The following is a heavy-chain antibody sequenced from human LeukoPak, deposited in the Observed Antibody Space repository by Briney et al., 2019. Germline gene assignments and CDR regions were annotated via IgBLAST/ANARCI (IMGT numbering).Heavy chain of an antibody. J-gene: IGHJ5*02. D-gene: IGHD3-10*01. V-gene: IGHV3-23*01. CDR1: GFSFSSYA. CDR3: AKDAYYFGSGSYYNPSKGFDP. Sequence: PGGSLRLSCAASGFSFSSYAMNWVRQAPGKGLEWVSAISGSGRNIYYADSVKGRFNISRDNSKNTLYLQMNSLRGEDTAVYYCAKDAYYFGSGSYYNPSKGFDPWGQGSQVTVPS. CDR2: ISGSGRNI.